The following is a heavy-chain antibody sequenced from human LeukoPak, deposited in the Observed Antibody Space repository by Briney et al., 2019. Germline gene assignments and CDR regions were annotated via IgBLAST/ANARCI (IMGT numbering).Heavy chain of an antibody. V-gene: IGHV3-11*06. CDR1: GFTFSDYY. CDR3: ARGDDSGYYDYFDY. CDR2: ISSSSSYT. D-gene: IGHD3-22*01. J-gene: IGHJ4*02. Sequence: GGSLRLSCAASGFTFSDYYMSWIRQAPGKGPEWVSYISSSSSYTNYADSVKGRFTISRDNAKNSLYLQMNSLRAEDTAVYYCARGDDSGYYDYFDYWGQGALVTVSS.